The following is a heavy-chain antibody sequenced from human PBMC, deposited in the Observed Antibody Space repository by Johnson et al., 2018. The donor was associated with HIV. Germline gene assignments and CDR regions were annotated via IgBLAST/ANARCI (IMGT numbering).Heavy chain of an antibody. CDR2: ISGSGGRT. Sequence: EVHLVESGGGLVQPGGSLRLSCAASGFNFSTHAMSWVRQAPGKGLEWVSGISGSGGRTYYADSVKGRFTISRDNSKNTLYLQMNSLRAEDTAVYYCARANGQVGGAFDIWGQGTMVTVSS. CDR1: GFNFSTHA. J-gene: IGHJ3*02. V-gene: IGHV3-23*04. D-gene: IGHD3-10*01. CDR3: ARANGQVGGAFDI.